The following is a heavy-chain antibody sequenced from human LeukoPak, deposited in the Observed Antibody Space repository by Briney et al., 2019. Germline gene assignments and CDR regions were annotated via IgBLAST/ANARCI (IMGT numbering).Heavy chain of an antibody. CDR2: ISGSGGST. V-gene: IGHV3-23*01. CDR1: GFTFSSYA. J-gene: IGHJ4*02. CDR3: ANSRGVYNWNDY. Sequence: GGSLRLSCAASGFTFSSYAMSCVRQAPGKGLEWVSAISGSGGSTYYADSVKGRFTISRDNSKNTLYLQMNSLRAEDTAVYYCANSRGVYNWNDYWGQGTLVTVSS. D-gene: IGHD1-1*01.